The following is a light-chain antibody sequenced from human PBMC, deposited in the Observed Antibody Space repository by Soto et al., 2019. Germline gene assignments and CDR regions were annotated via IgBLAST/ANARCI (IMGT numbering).Light chain of an antibody. J-gene: IGLJ2*01. CDR3: ATWDDSLNGPVV. V-gene: IGLV1-44*01. Sequence: QAVVTQPPSASGTPGQRVTISCSGSRSNIGSNTVSWYQQLPGAAPKVFIYNDNQRPSGVPDRFSGSKSGTSASLAISGLQSDDEADYYCATWDDSLNGPVVFGGGTKLTVL. CDR2: NDN. CDR1: RSNIGSNT.